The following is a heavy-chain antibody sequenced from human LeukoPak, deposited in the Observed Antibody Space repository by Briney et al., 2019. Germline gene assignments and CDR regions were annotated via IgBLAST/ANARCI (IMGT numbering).Heavy chain of an antibody. D-gene: IGHD6-13*01. J-gene: IGHJ4*02. CDR1: GFTFSSYE. CDR2: ISSSGSTI. V-gene: IGHV3-48*03. CDR3: ARDGRDSSSWYSPFDY. Sequence: GGSLRLSCAASGFTFSSYEMNWVRQAPGKGLEWVSYISSSGSTIYYADSVKGRFTITRDNAKNSLYLQMNSLRAEDTAVYYCARDGRDSSSWYSPFDYWGQGTLVTVSS.